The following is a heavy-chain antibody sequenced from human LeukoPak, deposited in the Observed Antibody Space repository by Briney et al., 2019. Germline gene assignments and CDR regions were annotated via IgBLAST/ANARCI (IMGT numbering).Heavy chain of an antibody. CDR2: ISDSGGNT. Sequence: TGGSLRLSCAASGFTFSNYGMSWVRQAPGKGLEWVSGISDSGGNTYCADSVKGRFTISRDDSKNTVYLQMNSLRAEDTAVYYCAKGAAATGDFWGQGTLVTVSS. CDR3: AKGAAATGDF. D-gene: IGHD6-13*01. J-gene: IGHJ4*02. CDR1: GFTFSNYG. V-gene: IGHV3-23*01.